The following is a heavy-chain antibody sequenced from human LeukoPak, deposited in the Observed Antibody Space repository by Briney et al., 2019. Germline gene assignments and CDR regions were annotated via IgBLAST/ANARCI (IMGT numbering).Heavy chain of an antibody. CDR3: AKIAPWGAVTTTDGFDY. CDR2: ISDSGAAT. J-gene: IGHJ4*02. D-gene: IGHD4-17*01. CDR1: GFSFSNYA. V-gene: IGHV3-23*01. Sequence: GGSLRISCAASGFSFSNYAMSWVRQAPGKGLEWVSSISDSGAATYYADSVKGRFTISRDNSKNTLYLQLNSLGAEDTAVYYCAKIAPWGAVTTTDGFDYWGQGTLVTVSS.